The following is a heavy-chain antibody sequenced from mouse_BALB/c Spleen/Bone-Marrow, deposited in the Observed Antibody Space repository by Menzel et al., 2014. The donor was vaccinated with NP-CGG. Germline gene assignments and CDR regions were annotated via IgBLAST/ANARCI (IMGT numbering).Heavy chain of an antibody. CDR1: GSSITSDYA. Sequence: EVQLQQSGPGLVKPSQSLSLTCTVTGSSITSDYAWNWIRQFPGTKLEWMGYITYSGSTSYNPSLKSRISITRDTSKNQFFLHLNSVTAEDTATHFCARDYYGSSYFDFWGQGTTLTVSS. J-gene: IGHJ2*01. V-gene: IGHV3-2*02. CDR2: ITYSGST. CDR3: ARDYYGSSYFDF. D-gene: IGHD1-1*01.